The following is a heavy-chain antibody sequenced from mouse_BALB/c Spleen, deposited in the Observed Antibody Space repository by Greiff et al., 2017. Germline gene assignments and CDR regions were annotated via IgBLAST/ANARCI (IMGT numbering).Heavy chain of an antibody. Sequence: VQLKQSGPGLVKPSQSLSLTCSVTGYSITSGYYWNWIRQFPGNKLEWMGYISYDGSNNYNPSLKNRISITRDTSKNQFFLKLNSVTTEDTATYYCARAVVADFDYWGQGTTLTVSS. J-gene: IGHJ2*01. V-gene: IGHV3-6*02. CDR1: GYSITSGYY. D-gene: IGHD1-1*01. CDR3: ARAVVADFDY. CDR2: ISYDGSN.